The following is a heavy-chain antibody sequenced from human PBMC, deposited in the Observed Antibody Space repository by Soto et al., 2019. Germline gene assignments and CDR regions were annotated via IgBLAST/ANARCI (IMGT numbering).Heavy chain of an antibody. Sequence: ASVKVSCKASGYTFGNNDISWVRQASGQGLEWMGWMNPNSGNTGYAQKFQGRVTMTRNTSISTAYMELSSLRSDDTAIYYCARMATSGTLNWFDPWGQGTLVTVSS. CDR3: ARMATSGTLNWFDP. J-gene: IGHJ5*02. V-gene: IGHV1-8*01. CDR2: MNPNSGNT. CDR1: GYTFGNND.